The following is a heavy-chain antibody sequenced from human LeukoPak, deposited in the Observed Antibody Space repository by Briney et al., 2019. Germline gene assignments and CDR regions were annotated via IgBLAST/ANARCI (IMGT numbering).Heavy chain of an antibody. CDR2: MNPNSGNT. CDR3: ARGGTYDFWSGYFRDYYYYGMDV. V-gene: IGHV1-8*01. CDR1: GYTFTSYD. J-gene: IGHJ6*02. Sequence: ASVKVSCKASGYTFTSYDINWVRQATGQGLEWMGWMNPNSGNTGYAQKFQGRVTMTRNTSISTAYMELSSLRSEDTAVYYCARGGTYDFWSGYFRDYYYYGMDVWGQGTTVTVSS. D-gene: IGHD3-3*01.